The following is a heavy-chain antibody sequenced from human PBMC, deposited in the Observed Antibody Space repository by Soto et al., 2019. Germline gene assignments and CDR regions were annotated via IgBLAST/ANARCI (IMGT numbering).Heavy chain of an antibody. J-gene: IGHJ4*02. V-gene: IGHV4-4*02. CDR2: IYHSGST. Sequence: TSETLSLTCAVSGGSISSSNWWSWVRQPPGKGLEWIGEIYHSGSTNYNPSLKSRVTISVDKSKNQFSLKLSSVTAADTAVYYCASERYDNYYDSSGSFDYWGQGTLVTVSS. D-gene: IGHD3-22*01. CDR3: ASERYDNYYDSSGSFDY. CDR1: GGSISSSNW.